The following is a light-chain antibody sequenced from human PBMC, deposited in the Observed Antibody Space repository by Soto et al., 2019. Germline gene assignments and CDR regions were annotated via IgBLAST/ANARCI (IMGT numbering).Light chain of an antibody. V-gene: IGKV3-15*01. CDR2: AAS. CDR1: QRVSSN. CDR3: QHYINWPPWT. Sequence: IVMTQSPATLSVSPGERATLSGPAGQRVSSNLPVYQHKPGQAPRLLIYAASTRATGIPARLSGSGSGKEFILTISSLQSEHFAVDYCQHYINWPPWTFGQGSKVEIK. J-gene: IGKJ1*01.